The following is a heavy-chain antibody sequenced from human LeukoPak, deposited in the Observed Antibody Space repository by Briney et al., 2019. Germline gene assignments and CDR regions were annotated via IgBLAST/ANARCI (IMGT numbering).Heavy chain of an antibody. J-gene: IGHJ4*02. D-gene: IGHD2-21*01. CDR2: INTDSSDI. Sequence: GGSLRLSCAASGFIFSRYAMNWVRQAPGKGLEWVSYINTDSSDIHYADSVKGRFTISRDNARNTLYLQLSSLRAEDSAVYYCARDTFHPGLIDSWGQGTLVTVSS. CDR3: ARDTFHPGLIDS. CDR1: GFIFSRYA. V-gene: IGHV3-21*05.